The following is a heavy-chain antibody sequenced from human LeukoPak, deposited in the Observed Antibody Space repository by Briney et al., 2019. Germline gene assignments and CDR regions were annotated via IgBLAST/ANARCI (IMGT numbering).Heavy chain of an antibody. CDR3: ARWSLRGCSGSPCFDY. CDR1: GGSFSGYF. CDR2: LTESGRT. D-gene: IGHD2-15*01. J-gene: IGHJ4*02. Sequence: SETLSLTCAVYGGSFSGYFWSWIRQPPGKGLEWIGELTESGRTSYNPSLKSRVTIAEDTSKNQLSLKLSSVTAADTAVYYCARWSLRGCSGSPCFDYWGQGTLVTVSS. V-gene: IGHV4-34*01.